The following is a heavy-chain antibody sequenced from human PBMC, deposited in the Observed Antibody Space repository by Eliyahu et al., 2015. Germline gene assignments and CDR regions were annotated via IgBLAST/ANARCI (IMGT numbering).Heavy chain of an antibody. CDR2: FHPVDGTT. V-gene: IGHV1-24*01. CDR1: GNTLNELS. CDR3: TSGDSYDILTRNLRHFAY. J-gene: IGHJ4*02. D-gene: IGHD3-9*01. Sequence: VQLEQSGAEVKKPGASVKVSCRVYGNTLNELSIHWVRQAPGKGLEWMGGFHPVDGTTIFGHNFLGRVTMTEDTSTDTAYMELSSLSSDDSAVYFCTSGDSYDILTRNLRHFAYWGQGTLVTVSS.